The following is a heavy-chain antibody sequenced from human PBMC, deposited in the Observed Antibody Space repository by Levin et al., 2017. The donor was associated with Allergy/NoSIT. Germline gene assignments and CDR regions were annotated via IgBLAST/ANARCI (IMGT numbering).Heavy chain of an antibody. V-gene: IGHV3-74*01. CDR1: GFTFSSYW. CDR3: AREVAVRFDP. J-gene: IGHJ5*02. CDR2: INSDGSST. Sequence: GESLKISCAASGFTFSSYWMHWVRQAPGKGLVWVSRINSDGSSTSYADSVKGRFTISRDNAKNTLYLQMNSLRAEDTAVYYCAREVAVRFDPWGQGTLVTVSS.